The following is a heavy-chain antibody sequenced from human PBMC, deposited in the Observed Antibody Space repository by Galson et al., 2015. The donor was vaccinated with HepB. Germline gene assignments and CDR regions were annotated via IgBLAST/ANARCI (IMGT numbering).Heavy chain of an antibody. V-gene: IGHV2-70*11. D-gene: IGHD3-22*01. CDR3: ARTPGPGYYDSGYDAFDI. CDR1: GFSLSTSGMC. Sequence: PALVKPTQTLTLTCTFSGFSLSTSGMCVSWIRQPPGKALEWLARIDWDDDKYYSTSLKTRLTISKDTSKNQVVLTMTNMDPVDTATYYCARTPGPGYYDSGYDAFDIWGQGTMVTVSS. J-gene: IGHJ3*02. CDR2: IDWDDDK.